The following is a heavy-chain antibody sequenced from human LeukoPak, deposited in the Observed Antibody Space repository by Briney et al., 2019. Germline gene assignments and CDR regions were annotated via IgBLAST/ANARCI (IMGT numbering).Heavy chain of an antibody. D-gene: IGHD6-19*01. Sequence: GGSLRLSCAASGFTVSSNYMSWVRQAPGKGLEWVSVIYSGGSTYYADSVKGRFTISRDNSKNTLYVQMNSLRAEDTAVYYCARGGKRAVAGTRSPQYFQHWGQGTLVTVSS. CDR3: ARGGKRAVAGTRSPQYFQH. V-gene: IGHV3-53*05. CDR2: IYSGGST. CDR1: GFTVSSNY. J-gene: IGHJ1*01.